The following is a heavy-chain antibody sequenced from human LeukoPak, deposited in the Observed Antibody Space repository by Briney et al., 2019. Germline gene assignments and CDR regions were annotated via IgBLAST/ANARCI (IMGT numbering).Heavy chain of an antibody. D-gene: IGHD1-26*01. CDR2: FDPERGET. V-gene: IGHV1-24*01. Sequence: ASVKVSCKVSGHSLTKFSMEWVRQAPGKGLEWMGGFDPERGETIHAQKFQGRFTMTEDTSTDTAYMELNSLTSEDTAVYYCATGSIVYDFWGQETLVTVSS. CDR3: ATGSIVYDF. CDR1: GHSLTKFS. J-gene: IGHJ4*02.